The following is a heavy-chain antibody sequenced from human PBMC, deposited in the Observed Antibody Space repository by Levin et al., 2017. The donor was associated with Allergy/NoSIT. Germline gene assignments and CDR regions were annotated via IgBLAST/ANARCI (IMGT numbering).Heavy chain of an antibody. CDR3: ARPSRVAAAGSTPYLDY. D-gene: IGHD6-13*01. V-gene: IGHV5-51*01. CDR2: IYPADSDT. CDR1: GYDFSRYW. J-gene: IGHJ4*02. Sequence: GESLKISCKGSGYDFSRYWIGWVRQMPGKGLEWMGIIYPADSDTRYSPSFRGHVSISVDKSISTAYLQWSSLKASDTGLYYWARPSRVAAAGSTPYLDYWGRGTLVTVSS.